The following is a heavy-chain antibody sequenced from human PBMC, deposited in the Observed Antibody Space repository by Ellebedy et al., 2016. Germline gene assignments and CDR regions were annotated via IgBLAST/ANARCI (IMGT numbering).Heavy chain of an antibody. CDR1: GYSFTSYW. CDR2: IYPGDSDT. V-gene: IGHV5-51*01. D-gene: IGHD3-22*01. Sequence: KVSXXGSGYSFTSYWIGWVRQMPGKGLEWMGIIYPGDSDTRYSPSFQGQVTISADKSISTAYLQWSSLKASDTAMYYCARREDSSGIIDYWGQGTLVTVSS. CDR3: ARREDSSGIIDY. J-gene: IGHJ4*02.